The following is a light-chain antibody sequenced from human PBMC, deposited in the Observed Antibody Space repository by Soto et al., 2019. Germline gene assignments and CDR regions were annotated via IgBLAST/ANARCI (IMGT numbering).Light chain of an antibody. V-gene: IGLV2-8*01. CDR3: SSCAGSNNFV. Sequence: QAALTQPRSASGSPGQPVTISCTGTSSDVGGYNYVSWYQQHPGKAPKLMIYEVSKRPSGVPDRFSGSKSGNTASLTVSGLQAEDEADYYCSSCAGSNNFVCGTGTKVTVL. J-gene: IGLJ1*01. CDR1: SSDVGGYNY. CDR2: EVS.